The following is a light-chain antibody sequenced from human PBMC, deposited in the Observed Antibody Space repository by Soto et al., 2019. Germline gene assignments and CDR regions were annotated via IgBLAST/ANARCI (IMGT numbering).Light chain of an antibody. J-gene: IGKJ1*01. CDR2: EAS. CDR1: QSVGSW. Sequence: DIQMTHSPSTLSASVLERVTITFRASQSVGSWLAWYQQKPGKAPKLLIYEASSLESGVAARFSGSGSGTEFTLTISSLQPDDFATYYCQQYNSYSRTFGQGTKVDI. V-gene: IGKV1-5*01. CDR3: QQYNSYSRT.